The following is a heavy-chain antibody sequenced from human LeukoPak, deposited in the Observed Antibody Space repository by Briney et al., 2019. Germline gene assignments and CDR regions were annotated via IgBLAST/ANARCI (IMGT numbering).Heavy chain of an antibody. CDR1: GFTFSSYS. V-gene: IGHV3-21*01. J-gene: IGHJ3*02. Sequence: PGGSLRLSCAVSGFTFSSYSMNWVRQAPGKGLEWVSSISSSSSYIYYADSVKGRFAISRDNAKNSLYLQMNSLRAEDTAVYYCARTYSSLTVDAFDIWGQGTMVTVSS. CDR2: ISSSSSYI. D-gene: IGHD6-13*01. CDR3: ARTYSSLTVDAFDI.